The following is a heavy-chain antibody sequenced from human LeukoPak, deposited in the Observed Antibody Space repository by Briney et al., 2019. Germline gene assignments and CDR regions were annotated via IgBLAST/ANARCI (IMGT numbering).Heavy chain of an antibody. CDR1: GGSIRSSYYY. J-gene: IGHJ4*02. D-gene: IGHD4-23*01. CDR2: IYDSGST. Sequence: PSETLSLTCTVSGGSIRSSYYYWGWIRQPPGKGLGWIGSIYDSGSTYYNPSLKSRVTISVDRSKNQFSLKLSSVTAADTAVYYCARDLPYGGNPTPPWLGYWGQGTLVTVSS. CDR3: ARDLPYGGNPTPPWLGY. V-gene: IGHV4-39*07.